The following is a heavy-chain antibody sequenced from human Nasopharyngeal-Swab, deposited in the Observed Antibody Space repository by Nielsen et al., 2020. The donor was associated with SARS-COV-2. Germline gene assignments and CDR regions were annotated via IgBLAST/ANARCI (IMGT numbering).Heavy chain of an antibody. CDR2: IYYSGST. J-gene: IGHJ5*02. V-gene: IGHV4-39*01. Sequence: SETLSLTCTVSGGSISSSSYYWGWIRQPPGKGLEWIGSIYYSGSTYYNPSLKSRVTISVDTSKNQFSLKLSSVTAADTAVYYCARVAGYDFWSGDYWGRFDPWGQGTLVTVSS. CDR1: GGSISSSSYY. D-gene: IGHD3-3*01. CDR3: ARVAGYDFWSGDYWGRFDP.